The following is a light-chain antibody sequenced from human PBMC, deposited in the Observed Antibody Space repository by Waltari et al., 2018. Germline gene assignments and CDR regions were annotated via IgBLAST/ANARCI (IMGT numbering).Light chain of an antibody. CDR1: SSNIGSNA. J-gene: IGLJ2*01. Sequence: QSVLTQPPSASGTPGQRVTISCSGSSSNIGSNAVNWYQQFPGMAPKLLIYRNNQRSSGVPDRFSGSKSGTSASLAISGLQSEDESDYYCAAWDDSLNGHVVFGGGTKLTVL. CDR3: AAWDDSLNGHVV. CDR2: RNN. V-gene: IGLV1-44*01.